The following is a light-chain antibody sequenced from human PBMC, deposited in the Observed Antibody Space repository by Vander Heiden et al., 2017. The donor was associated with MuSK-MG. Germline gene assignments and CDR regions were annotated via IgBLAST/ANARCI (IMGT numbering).Light chain of an antibody. CDR3: QQDDSLPLT. Sequence: DIPLTQSPSSLSASVGDRVTITCQATQSITNSLNWYQQKPWKAPTLMIYDAYNLQPGAPSRFSGDGGATFFSLTITSLQPEDVATYYCQQDDSLPLTFGGGTKVEIK. CDR1: QSITNS. J-gene: IGKJ4*01. CDR2: DAY. V-gene: IGKV1-33*01.